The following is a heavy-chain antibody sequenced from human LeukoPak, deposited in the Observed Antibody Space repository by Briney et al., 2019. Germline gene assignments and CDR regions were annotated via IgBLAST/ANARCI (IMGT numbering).Heavy chain of an antibody. J-gene: IGHJ3*02. CDR1: AFTFTNYW. D-gene: IGHD1-26*01. CDR2: IKQDGSER. Sequence: GGSLGLSCAASAFTFTNYWMSWVRQAPGKGLEWVAYIKQDGSERYYVDSVKGRFTISRDNAKKSLYLQMNSLRAEDTAVYYCARYGSYLDAIDMWGQGTMVTVSS. V-gene: IGHV3-7*01. CDR3: ARYGSYLDAIDM.